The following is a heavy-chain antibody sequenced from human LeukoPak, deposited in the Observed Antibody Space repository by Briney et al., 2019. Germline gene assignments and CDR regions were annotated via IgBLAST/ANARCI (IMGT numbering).Heavy chain of an antibody. Sequence: GASLQISCKGSGYSFTSYWIGWGRQMPGKGMEWMGIIYPGDSDTRYSPSFQGQVTISADKSISTAYLQWSSLKASDTAMYYCARFIGPAAMYYFDYWGQGTLVTVSS. CDR1: GYSFTSYW. CDR3: ARFIGPAAMYYFDY. D-gene: IGHD2-2*01. CDR2: IYPGDSDT. J-gene: IGHJ4*02. V-gene: IGHV5-51*01.